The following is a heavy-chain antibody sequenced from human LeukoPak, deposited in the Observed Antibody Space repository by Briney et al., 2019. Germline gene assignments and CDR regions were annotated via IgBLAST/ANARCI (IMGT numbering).Heavy chain of an antibody. CDR1: GYTFTTYD. CDR2: INPNRGNT. V-gene: IGHV1-8*01. D-gene: IGHD1-26*01. J-gene: IGHJ4*02. CDR3: ATYSGSYRMLDY. Sequence: ASVKVSCKASGYTFTTYDINWVRQATGQGLEWMGWINPNRGNTGCAQEFQGRLTVTRNTSISTAYMELSSLRSEDTAVYYCATYSGSYRMLDYWGQGTLVTVSS.